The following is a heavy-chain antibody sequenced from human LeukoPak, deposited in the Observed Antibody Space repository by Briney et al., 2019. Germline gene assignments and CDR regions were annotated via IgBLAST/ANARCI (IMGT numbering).Heavy chain of an antibody. V-gene: IGHV3-23*01. D-gene: IGHD6-19*01. Sequence: GGSLRLSCAASGFIFTSYAMSWVRHTPGKGLEWVSGISGSGATTYYADSVKGRLSISRDNSKNTLYLQMNSLRAEDTAVYYCARESSQWLVLVDAFDIWGQGTMVTVSS. J-gene: IGHJ3*02. CDR3: ARESSQWLVLVDAFDI. CDR2: ISGSGATT. CDR1: GFIFTSYA.